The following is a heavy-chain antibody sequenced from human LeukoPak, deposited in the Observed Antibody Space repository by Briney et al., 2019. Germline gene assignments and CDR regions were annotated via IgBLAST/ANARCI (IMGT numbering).Heavy chain of an antibody. V-gene: IGHV1-69*04. Sequence: SVKVSCKASGGTFSSYAISWARQAPGQGLEWMGRIIPILGIANYAQKFQGRVTITADKSTSTAYMELSSLRSEDTAVYYCARGIAVAGTGWFDLWGQGTLVTVSS. CDR3: ARGIAVAGTGWFDL. J-gene: IGHJ5*02. D-gene: IGHD6-19*01. CDR1: GGTFSSYA. CDR2: IIPILGIA.